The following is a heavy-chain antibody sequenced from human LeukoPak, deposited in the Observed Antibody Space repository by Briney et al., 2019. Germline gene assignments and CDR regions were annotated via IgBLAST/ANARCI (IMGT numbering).Heavy chain of an antibody. J-gene: IGHJ6*03. D-gene: IGHD2-15*01. Sequence: SETLSLTCTVSGGSISSGSYYWSWIRQPAGKGLEWIGRIYTSGSTYYNPSLKGRVTISVDTSKNQFSLKLSSVTAADTAVYYCAREEVRRYCSGGSCYNFNYYYYYMDVWGKGTTVTISS. CDR1: GGSISSGSYY. CDR2: IYTSGST. CDR3: AREEVRRYCSGGSCYNFNYYYYYMDV. V-gene: IGHV4-61*02.